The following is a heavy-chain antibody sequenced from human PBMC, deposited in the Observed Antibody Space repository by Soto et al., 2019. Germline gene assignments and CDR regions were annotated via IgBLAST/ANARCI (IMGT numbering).Heavy chain of an antibody. CDR3: ARGRYGDY. Sequence: QVHLVQSGAEVKKPGASVKVSCKGSGYGFTTYGITWVRQAPGQGLEWMAWISAHNGNTNYAQKPQGRVTVTRDTSTSTAYMELRSLRSDDTAVYYWARGRYGDYWGQGALVTVSS. V-gene: IGHV1-18*01. CDR1: GYGFTTYG. D-gene: IGHD1-1*01. CDR2: ISAHNGNT. J-gene: IGHJ4*02.